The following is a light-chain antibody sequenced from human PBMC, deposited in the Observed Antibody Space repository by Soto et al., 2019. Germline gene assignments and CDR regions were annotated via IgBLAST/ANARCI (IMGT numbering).Light chain of an antibody. V-gene: IGKV3-20*01. CDR2: GAS. Sequence: EIVLTQSPGTLSLFPGERATLSCRASQFVSSSYLAWYQQKPGQAPRLPIYGASSRASGIPDRFSGSGSGTDFTLTISSVEPEDFAMYYCHQYGSSPRTFGQGTKVDI. CDR1: QFVSSSY. J-gene: IGKJ1*01. CDR3: HQYGSSPRT.